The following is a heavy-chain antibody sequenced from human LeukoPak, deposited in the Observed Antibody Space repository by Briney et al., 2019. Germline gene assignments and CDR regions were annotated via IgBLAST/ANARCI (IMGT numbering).Heavy chain of an antibody. V-gene: IGHV3-11*01. CDR3: ARDVAYYDFWSGYYSNYYYGMDV. CDR2: ISSSGSTI. Sequence: KPGGSLRLSCAASGFTFSDYYMSWIRQAPGKGLEWVSYISSSGSTIYYADSVKGRFTISRDNAKNSLYLQMNSLRAEDTAVYYCARDVAYYDFWSGYYSNYYYGMDVWGQGTTVTVSS. D-gene: IGHD3-3*01. J-gene: IGHJ6*02. CDR1: GFTFSDYY.